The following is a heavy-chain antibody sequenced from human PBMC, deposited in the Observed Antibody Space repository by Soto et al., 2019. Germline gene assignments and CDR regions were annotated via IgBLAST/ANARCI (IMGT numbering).Heavy chain of an antibody. D-gene: IGHD2-2*01. CDR3: ARELGYCSSTGCYGPFYYGLDV. J-gene: IGHJ6*02. CDR2: ISSSGSSM. Sequence: GGPIRLPCTASGGTISNHTMSWIRKTQGKGQEWVSYISSSGSSMCYADSVKGRITISRDNAKKPLYLEMNSLRAEDTAVYYCARELGYCSSTGCYGPFYYGLDVWGQGTTVTVSS. CDR1: GGTISNHT. V-gene: IGHV3-48*01.